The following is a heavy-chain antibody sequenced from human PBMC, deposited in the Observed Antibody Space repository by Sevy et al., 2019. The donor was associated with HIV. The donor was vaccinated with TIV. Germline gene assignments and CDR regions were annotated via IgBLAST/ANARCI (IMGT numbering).Heavy chain of an antibody. Sequence: GGSLRLSCTTSGFTFSYSGMHWVRQAPGKGLEWVTFIQYDGRNTHYADSVKGRFTISRDNSKNMLYLQMNSLRGGDTAVYYCAKNTAAVGTGGFDYWGQGALVTVSS. CDR1: GFTFSYSG. J-gene: IGHJ4*02. CDR3: AKNTAAVGTGGFDY. D-gene: IGHD6-13*01. CDR2: IQYDGRNT. V-gene: IGHV3-30*02.